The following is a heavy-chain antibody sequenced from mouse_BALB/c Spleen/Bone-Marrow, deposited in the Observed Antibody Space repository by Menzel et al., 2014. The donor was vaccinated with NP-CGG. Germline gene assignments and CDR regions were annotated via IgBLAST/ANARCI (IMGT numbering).Heavy chain of an antibody. V-gene: IGHV2-6-5*01. Sequence: QVQLQQSGPGLVAPSQSLSITCTVSGFSLTDYGVSWIRQPPGKGLEWLGVIWGVGTTYHNSALKSRLSISKDNSKSQVFLKMNSLQTDDTAIYYCAKIYYDFDGFAHWGQGTLVTVSA. J-gene: IGHJ3*01. D-gene: IGHD2-4*01. CDR3: AKIYYDFDGFAH. CDR1: GFSLTDYG. CDR2: IWGVGTT.